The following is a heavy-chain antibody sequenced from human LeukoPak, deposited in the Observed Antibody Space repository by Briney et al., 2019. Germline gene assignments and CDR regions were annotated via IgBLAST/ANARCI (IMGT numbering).Heavy chain of an antibody. CDR1: GGSISSGGYY. J-gene: IGHJ5*02. V-gene: IGHV4-31*03. CDR2: IYYSGST. Sequence: SETLSLTCTVSGGSISSGGYYWSWIRQHPGKGLEWIGYIYYSGSTYYNPSLKSRVTISVDTSKNQFSLKLSSVTAADTAVYYCARGRRERFDPWGQGTLVTVPS. CDR3: ARGRRERFDP.